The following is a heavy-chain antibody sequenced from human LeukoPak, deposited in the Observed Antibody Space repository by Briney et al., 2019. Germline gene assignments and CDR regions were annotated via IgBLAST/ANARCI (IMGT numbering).Heavy chain of an antibody. Sequence: SETLSLTCAVSGGSISSSNWWSWVRQPPGKGLEWIGEIYHSGSTNYNPSPKSRVTISVDKSKNRFSLKLSSVTAADTAVYYCARDYGDIPPDWYYDLWGRGTLVTVSS. CDR3: ARDYGDIPPDWYYDL. CDR2: IYHSGST. V-gene: IGHV4-4*02. J-gene: IGHJ2*01. D-gene: IGHD4-17*01. CDR1: GGSISSSNW.